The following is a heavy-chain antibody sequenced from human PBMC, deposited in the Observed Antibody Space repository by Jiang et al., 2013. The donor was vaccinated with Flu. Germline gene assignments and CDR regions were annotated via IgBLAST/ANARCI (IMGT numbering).Heavy chain of an antibody. CDR2: ISYDGSDK. J-gene: IGHJ1*01. V-gene: IGHV3-30*04. D-gene: IGHD2-15*01. CDR1: GFTFRNFP. Sequence: QLLESGGGVVQPGRSLSLSCAASGFTFRNFPMHWVRQAPGKGLEWVAVISYDGSDKNYADSVKGRFTISRDNSKDTLYLQMNSLRTEDTAVYYCARDMDPLPQYCSGGSCYAGYFHHWGQGTLVTVSS. CDR3: ARDMDPLPQYCSGGSCYAGYFHH.